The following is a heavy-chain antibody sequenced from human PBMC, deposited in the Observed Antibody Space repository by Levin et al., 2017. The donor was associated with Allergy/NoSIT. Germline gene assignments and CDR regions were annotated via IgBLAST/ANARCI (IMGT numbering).Heavy chain of an antibody. J-gene: IGHJ6*03. V-gene: IGHV4-4*02. CDR3: ASLRAGDYPYYYMDV. CDR2: IHHSGST. Sequence: SETLSLTCAVSGGAISSNNWWSWVRQPPGKGLEWIAEIHHSGSTNYNPSLESRVTISVDKSQNQFSLRLRSVTAADTAVYYCASLRAGDYPYYYMDVWGKGTTVPVSS. D-gene: IGHD4-17*01. CDR1: GGAISSNNW.